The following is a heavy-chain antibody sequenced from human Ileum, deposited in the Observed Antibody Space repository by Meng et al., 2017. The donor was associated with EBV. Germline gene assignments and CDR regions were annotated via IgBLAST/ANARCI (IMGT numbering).Heavy chain of an antibody. D-gene: IGHD6-13*01. CDR1: GYTFTRNA. CDR3: ARDSGYTRSWSGDY. V-gene: IGHV7-4-1*02. CDR2: ISTNTGNP. J-gene: IGHJ4*02. Sequence: QVQEVQSGSESKKPGASVKVSCKASGYTFTRNAINWVRQAPGQGLEWMGWISTNTGNPTYAQGFAGRFVFSLDTSVSTAYLQISGLKAEDTAIYYCARDSGYTRSWSGDYWGQGTLVTVSS.